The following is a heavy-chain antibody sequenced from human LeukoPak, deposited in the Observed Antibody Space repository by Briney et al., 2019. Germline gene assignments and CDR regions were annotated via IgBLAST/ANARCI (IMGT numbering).Heavy chain of an antibody. CDR3: ARDQDGYDAFDI. V-gene: IGHV3-33*01. CDR2: IWYDGSNK. CDR1: GFTFSSYG. D-gene: IGHD6-13*01. Sequence: PGGSLRLSCAASGFTFSSYGMHWVRQAPGKGLEWVAVIWYDGSNKYYADSVKGRFTISRDNSKNTLYLQMNSLRAEDTAVYYCARDQDGYDAFDIWGQGTMVTVSS. J-gene: IGHJ3*02.